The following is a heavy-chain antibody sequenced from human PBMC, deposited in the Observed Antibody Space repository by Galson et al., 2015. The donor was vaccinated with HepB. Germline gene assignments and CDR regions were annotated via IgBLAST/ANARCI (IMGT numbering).Heavy chain of an antibody. CDR2: ISSSSTI. D-gene: IGHD6-19*01. V-gene: IGHV3-48*02. Sequence: SLRLSCAASGFTFSSYSMNWVRQAPGKGLEWVSYISSSSTIYYADSVKGRFTISRDNAKNSLYLQMNSLRDEDTAVYYCARDGAVVPFDYWGQGTLVTVSS. CDR1: GFTFSSYS. J-gene: IGHJ4*02. CDR3: ARDGAVVPFDY.